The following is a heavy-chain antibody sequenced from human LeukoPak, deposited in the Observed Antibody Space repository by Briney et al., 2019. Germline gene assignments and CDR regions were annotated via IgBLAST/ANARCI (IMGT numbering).Heavy chain of an antibody. D-gene: IGHD4-11*01. CDR2: INHSGST. CDR1: GGSFSGYY. V-gene: IGHV4-34*01. CDR3: ARLPSLTTPRYYYYMDV. J-gene: IGHJ6*03. Sequence: SETLTLTCAVYGGSFSGYYWSWIRQPPGKGLEWIGEINHSGSTNYNPSLKSRVTISVDTSKNQFSLKLSSVTAADTAVYYCARLPSLTTPRYYYYMDVWGKGTTVTVSS.